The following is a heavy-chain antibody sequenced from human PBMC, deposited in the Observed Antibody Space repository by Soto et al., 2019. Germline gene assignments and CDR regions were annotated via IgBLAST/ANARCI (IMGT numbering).Heavy chain of an antibody. J-gene: IGHJ5*02. V-gene: IGHV4-59*01. D-gene: IGHD2-21*02. CDR3: AREWPLSGNCVVNWFDP. CDR2: IYYSGST. Sequence: SETLSLTCFVSGGSITSYYWSWIRQPPGKGLEWIGYIYYSGSTNYNPSLKSRVTISVDTSKNQFSLKLTSVTAADAAVYYCAREWPLSGNCVVNWFDPSGQGTLVTVSS. CDR1: GGSITSYY.